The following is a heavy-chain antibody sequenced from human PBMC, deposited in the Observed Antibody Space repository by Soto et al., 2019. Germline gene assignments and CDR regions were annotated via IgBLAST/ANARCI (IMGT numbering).Heavy chain of an antibody. CDR2: ISGGGGST. Sequence: EVQLLESGGGLVQPGGSLRLSCAASGFTFGTYAMSWVRQAPGKGLDWVSTISGGGGSTYYADSVKGRFTTSRDNSKSTLYLQMNSLRAEDTAVYYCAKYSEYSGYDGTYFDYWGQGSLVTVSS. D-gene: IGHD5-12*01. CDR3: AKYSEYSGYDGTYFDY. CDR1: GFTFGTYA. V-gene: IGHV3-23*01. J-gene: IGHJ4*02.